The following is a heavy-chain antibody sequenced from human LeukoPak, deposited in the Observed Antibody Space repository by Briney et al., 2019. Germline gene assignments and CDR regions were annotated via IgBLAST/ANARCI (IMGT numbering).Heavy chain of an antibody. V-gene: IGHV1-2*02. CDR1: GYTFTGYY. Sequence: ASVKVSCKASGYTFTGYYMHWVRQAPGQGLEWMGWINPNSGGTNYAQKFQGRVTITADKSTSTAYMELSSLRSEDTAVYYCARALRDYYYYYYMDVWGKGTTVTVSS. J-gene: IGHJ6*03. CDR3: ARALRDYYYYYYMDV. CDR2: INPNSGGT. D-gene: IGHD3-16*02.